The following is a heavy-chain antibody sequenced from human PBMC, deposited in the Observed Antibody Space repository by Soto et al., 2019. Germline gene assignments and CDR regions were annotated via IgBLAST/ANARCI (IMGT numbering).Heavy chain of an antibody. CDR1: GYIFTAYS. CDR2: ISAYNGNT. D-gene: IGHD3-22*01. CDR3: AREFQYDSGGFHELYF. J-gene: IGHJ4*02. Sequence: KISCKGAGYIFTAYSMNWVRQGPGQGLEWLGWISAYNGNTNYAQKFHGRVTMTADTSTTTAYLELTSLRSDDTTVYYCAREFQYDSGGFHELYFWGQGTLVTVSS. V-gene: IGHV1-18*04.